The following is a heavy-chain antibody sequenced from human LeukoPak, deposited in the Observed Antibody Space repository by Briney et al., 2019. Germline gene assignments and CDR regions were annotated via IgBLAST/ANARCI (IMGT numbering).Heavy chain of an antibody. CDR1: GLIFSSYG. V-gene: IGHV3-30*03. CDR3: ARVGIAVAGSFDY. Sequence: PGRSLRLSCAASGLIFSSYGMHWVRQAPGKGLEWVAVISYDGSNKYYADSVKGRFTISRDNSKNTLYLQMNSLRAEDTAVYYCARVGIAVAGSFDYWGQGTLVTVSS. CDR2: ISYDGSNK. J-gene: IGHJ4*02. D-gene: IGHD6-19*01.